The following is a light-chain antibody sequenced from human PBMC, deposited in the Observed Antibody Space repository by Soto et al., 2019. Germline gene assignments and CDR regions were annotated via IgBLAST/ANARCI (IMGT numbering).Light chain of an antibody. CDR3: QQLNSYLT. CDR1: HGISSY. V-gene: IGKV1-8*01. Sequence: AIRMTQSPSSLSASTGDRVTITCRASHGISSYLAWYQQKPGKAPKLLIYAASTLQSGVPSRFSGSGSGTDFTLTISCLQSEDFATYYCQQLNSYLTFGGGTKVDIK. CDR2: AAS. J-gene: IGKJ4*01.